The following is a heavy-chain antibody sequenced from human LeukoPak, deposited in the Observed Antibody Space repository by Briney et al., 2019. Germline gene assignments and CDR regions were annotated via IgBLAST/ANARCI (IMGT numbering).Heavy chain of an antibody. V-gene: IGHV4-34*01. CDR3: ASLGQVRGSYYFDY. Sequence: SETLSLTCAVYGGSFSGYYWSWIRQPPGKGLEWIGEINHSGSTNYNPSLKSRVTISVDTSKNQFSLKLSSVTAADTAVYYCASLGQVRGSYYFDYWGQGTLVTVSS. CDR2: INHSGST. D-gene: IGHD3-10*01. J-gene: IGHJ4*02. CDR1: GGSFSGYY.